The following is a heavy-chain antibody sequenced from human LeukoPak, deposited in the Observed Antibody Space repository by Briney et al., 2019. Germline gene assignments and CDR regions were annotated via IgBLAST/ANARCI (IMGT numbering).Heavy chain of an antibody. CDR2: IYASGIT. V-gene: IGHV4-4*07. Sequence: SETLSLTCSVSGGSLSSYYWSWVRQPAGKGLEWIGRIYASGITDYNPSLKSRVTMSVDTSKNQFSLNLSSVTAADTAVYYYAREFLELPYYYYYMDVWGKGTTVTVSS. CDR3: AREFLELPYYYYYMDV. D-gene: IGHD1-7*01. CDR1: GGSLSSYY. J-gene: IGHJ6*03.